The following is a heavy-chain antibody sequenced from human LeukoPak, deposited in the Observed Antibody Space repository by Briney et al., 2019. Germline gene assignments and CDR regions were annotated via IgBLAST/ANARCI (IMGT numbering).Heavy chain of an antibody. CDR1: VGSFTTYI. J-gene: IGHJ4*02. Sequence: SVKVSCKASVGSFTTYIITWVRQAPGQGLEWMGRIVPVSGATQYAQNFQGRVTITTDDSATTAYMELSSLRPEDTAVYYCARELGSTGSSVYWGQGTLVTVSS. CDR3: ARELGSTGSSVY. CDR2: IVPVSGAT. V-gene: IGHV1-69*05. D-gene: IGHD1-1*01.